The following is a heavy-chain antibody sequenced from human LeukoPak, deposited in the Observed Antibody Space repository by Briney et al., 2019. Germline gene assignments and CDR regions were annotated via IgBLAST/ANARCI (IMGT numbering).Heavy chain of an antibody. CDR2: IHYSGST. CDR3: ARLTGYSSESWFDP. CDR1: GGSISSYY. D-gene: IGHD3-9*01. Sequence: SETLSLTCTVSGGSISSYYWSWIRQPPGKGLEWIGYIHYSGSTNYKASLKSRVSISVDTSKNQFSLKLSSVTAADTAVYYCARLTGYSSESWFDPWGQGTLVTVSS. J-gene: IGHJ5*02. V-gene: IGHV4-59*01.